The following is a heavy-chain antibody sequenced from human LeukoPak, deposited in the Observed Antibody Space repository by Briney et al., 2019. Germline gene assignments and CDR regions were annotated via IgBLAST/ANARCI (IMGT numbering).Heavy chain of an antibody. CDR2: IYHSGNT. CDR3: ARYPYCSGGRGTGFDS. CDR1: GGTISSYNL. V-gene: IGHV4/OR15-8*02. J-gene: IGHJ4*02. Sequence: SETLSLTCAVSGGTISSYNLWNWVRPSPGEGLGWVGEIYHSGNTNYNASLKSRVTISLDKSKNQFSLKLSSVSAADTAVYYCARYPYCSGGRGTGFDSWGQGALVTVSS. D-gene: IGHD2-15*01.